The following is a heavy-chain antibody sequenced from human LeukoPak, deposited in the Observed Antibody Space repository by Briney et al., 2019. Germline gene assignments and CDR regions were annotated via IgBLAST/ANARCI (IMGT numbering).Heavy chain of an antibody. CDR2: IIPIFGTA. J-gene: IGHJ6*03. CDR3: ARGLPQVGARTPIDYYYYMDV. CDR1: GGTFSSYA. Sequence: SVKVSCKASGGTFSSYAISWARQAPGQGLEWMGGIIPIFGTANYAQKFQGRVTITADESTSTAYMELSSLRSEDTAVYYCARGLPQVGARTPIDYYYYMDVWGKGTTVTVSS. D-gene: IGHD1-26*01. V-gene: IGHV1-69*13.